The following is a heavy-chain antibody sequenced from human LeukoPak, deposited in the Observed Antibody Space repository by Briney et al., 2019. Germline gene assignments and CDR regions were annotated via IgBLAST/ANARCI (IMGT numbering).Heavy chain of an antibody. Sequence: SVKVSCKASGGTFSSYAISWVRQAPGQGLEWMGRIIPILGIANYAQKFQGRVTITADKSTSTAYMELSSLRSEDTAVYYCARAGDIVVVPAAPRAGDYYGMDVWGQGTTVTVSS. J-gene: IGHJ6*02. CDR3: ARAGDIVVVPAAPRAGDYYGMDV. CDR2: IIPILGIA. V-gene: IGHV1-69*04. D-gene: IGHD2-2*01. CDR1: GGTFSSYA.